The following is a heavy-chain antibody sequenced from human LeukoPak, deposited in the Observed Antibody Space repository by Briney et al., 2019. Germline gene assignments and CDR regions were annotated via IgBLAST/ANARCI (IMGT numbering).Heavy chain of an antibody. CDR3: ARLEWADGPFHFDY. CDR1: GYTFTGYY. D-gene: IGHD1-26*01. J-gene: IGHJ4*02. CDR2: INTNHGGT. Sequence: ASVKVSCKASGYTFTGYYIHWVRQAPGQGLEWMGWINTNHGGTNYAQNFQGRVTMTRDPSITAAYMELSSLTSDDTAVYYCARLEWADGPFHFDYWGQGTLVTVSS. V-gene: IGHV1-2*02.